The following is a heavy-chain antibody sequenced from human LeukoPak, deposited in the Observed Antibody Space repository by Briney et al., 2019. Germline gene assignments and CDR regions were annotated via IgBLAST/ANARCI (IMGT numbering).Heavy chain of an antibody. CDR2: IYPGDSDT. V-gene: IGHV5-51*01. CDR3: ARIEYSSSSPYFDY. CDR1: GYRFSSYW. J-gene: IGHJ4*02. Sequence: GESLKISCKGYGYRFSSYWIGWVRQMPGKGLEWMGIIYPGDSDTRYSPSFQGQVTISADKSINIAYLQWSSLKASDTAMYYCARIEYSSSSPYFDYWGQGTLVTVSS. D-gene: IGHD6-6*01.